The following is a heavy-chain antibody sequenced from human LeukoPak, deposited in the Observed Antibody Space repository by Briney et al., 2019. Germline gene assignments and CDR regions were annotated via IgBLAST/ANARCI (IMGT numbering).Heavy chain of an antibody. CDR3: AKDRYAGYGPLFDY. CDR2: ISGSGGST. D-gene: IGHD5-12*01. Sequence: GGSLRLSCAASGFTFSSYGMSWVRQAPGKGLEWVSGISGSGGSTYYADSVKGRFTISRDFSKNTLYLQMNSLRAEDTAVYYCAKDRYAGYGPLFDYWGQGALVTVSS. CDR1: GFTFSSYG. V-gene: IGHV3-23*01. J-gene: IGHJ4*02.